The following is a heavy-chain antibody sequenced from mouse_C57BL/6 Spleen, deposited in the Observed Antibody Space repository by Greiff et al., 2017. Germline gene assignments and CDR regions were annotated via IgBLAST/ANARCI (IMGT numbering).Heavy chain of an antibody. J-gene: IGHJ2*01. CDR3: ARGGRTGVDSSGVFDY. CDR1: GYSITSGYY. Sequence: ESGPGLVKPSQSLSLTCSVTGYSITSGYYWNWIRQFPGNKLEWMGYISYDGSNNYNPSLKNRISIPRDTSKNQFFLKLNSVTTEDTATYYCARGGRTGVDSSGVFDYWGQGTTLTVSS. D-gene: IGHD3-2*02. V-gene: IGHV3-6*01. CDR2: ISYDGSN.